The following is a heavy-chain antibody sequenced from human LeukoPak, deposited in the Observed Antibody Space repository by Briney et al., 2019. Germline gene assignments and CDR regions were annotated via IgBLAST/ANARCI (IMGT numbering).Heavy chain of an antibody. J-gene: IGHJ4*02. CDR2: ISAYNGNT. CDR1: GYTFTSYG. Sequence: AASVKVSCKASGYTFTSYGISWVRQAPGQGLEWMGWISAYNGNTNYAQKLQGRVTMTTDTSTSTAYMELRSLRSDDTAVYYCARDAGYSYGSPYFDYWGQGTLVTVSS. V-gene: IGHV1-18*01. CDR3: ARDAGYSYGSPYFDY. D-gene: IGHD5-18*01.